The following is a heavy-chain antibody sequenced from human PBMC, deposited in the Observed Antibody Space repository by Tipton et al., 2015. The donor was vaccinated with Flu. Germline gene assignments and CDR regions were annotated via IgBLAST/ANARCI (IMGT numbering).Heavy chain of an antibody. Sequence: GSLRLSCAVSGLTFSNYAMSWVRQAPGKGLEWVSFINKNIGATYYADSVKGRFTISRDNSKNTLYLQMNSLRAEDTAVYYCARGVWGSFDYWGHGTLVTVSS. D-gene: IGHD6-13*01. J-gene: IGHJ4*01. CDR3: ARGVWGSFDY. CDR2: INKNIGAT. V-gene: IGHV3-23*01. CDR1: GLTFSNYA.